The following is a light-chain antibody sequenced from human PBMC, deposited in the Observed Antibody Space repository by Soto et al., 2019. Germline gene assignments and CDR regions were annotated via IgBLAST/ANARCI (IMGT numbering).Light chain of an antibody. CDR3: QQSYSTPRT. CDR2: AAS. V-gene: IGKV1-39*01. Sequence: DIQITHSPSSLCASXVASVTSTXXASQSISSYLNWYQQKPGKAPKLLIYAASSLQSGVPSRFSGSGSGTDFTLTISSLQPEDFATYYCQQSYSTPRTFGQGTKVDIK. CDR1: QSISSY. J-gene: IGKJ1*01.